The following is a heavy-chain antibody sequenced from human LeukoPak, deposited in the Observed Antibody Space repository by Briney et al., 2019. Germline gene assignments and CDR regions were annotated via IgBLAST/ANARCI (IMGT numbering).Heavy chain of an antibody. J-gene: IGHJ3*02. CDR3: ARETPQQLDAFGI. Sequence: SVKVSCKASGGTFSSYAISWVRQAPGQGLEWMGRIIPILGIANYAQKFQGRVTITADKSTSTAYMELSSLRSEDTAVYYCARETPQQLDAFGIWGQGTMVTVSS. D-gene: IGHD5-18*01. CDR2: IIPILGIA. CDR1: GGTFSSYA. V-gene: IGHV1-69*04.